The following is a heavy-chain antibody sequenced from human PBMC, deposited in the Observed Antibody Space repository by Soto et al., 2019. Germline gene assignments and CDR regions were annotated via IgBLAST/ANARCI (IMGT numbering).Heavy chain of an antibody. V-gene: IGHV1-69*10. CDR3: ARMGPLATPYWDAWLFDY. CDR2: IIPILGIA. CDR1: GGTFSSYA. Sequence: ASVKVSCKASGGTFSSYAISWVRQAPGQGLEWMGGIIPILGIANYAQKFQGRVTITADKSTSTAYMELSSLRSEDTAVYYCARMGPLATPYWDAWLFDYWGQGTLVTVSS. D-gene: IGHD2-15*01. J-gene: IGHJ4*02.